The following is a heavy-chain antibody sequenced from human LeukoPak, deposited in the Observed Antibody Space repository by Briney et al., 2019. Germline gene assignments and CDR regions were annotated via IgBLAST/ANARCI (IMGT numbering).Heavy chain of an antibody. D-gene: IGHD5-12*01. J-gene: IGHJ4*02. CDR1: GGSISSGGYY. Sequence: SQTLSLTCTVSGGSISSGGYYWSWIRQPPGKGLEWIGSIYYSGSTHYNPSLKSRVTISVDTSKNQFSLKPSSVTAADTAVYYCARDGWATFFDYWGQGTLVTVSS. V-gene: IGHV4-39*07. CDR2: IYYSGST. CDR3: ARDGWATFFDY.